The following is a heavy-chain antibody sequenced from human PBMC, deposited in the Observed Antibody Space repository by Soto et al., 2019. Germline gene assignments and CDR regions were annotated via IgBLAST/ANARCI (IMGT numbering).Heavy chain of an antibody. J-gene: IGHJ4*02. CDR2: ISGTGGST. D-gene: IGHD3-22*01. CDR1: GLTLRNYA. V-gene: IGHV3-23*01. Sequence: EVQMLESGGGLVQPGGSLRLSCAASGLTLRNYAMSWVRQAPGKGLEWVSDISGTGGSTYYADSVKGRFTISRDNSKNTLYLQMNSLRAEDTAVYYCASRHYYDTPGHFEYWGQGTLVTVSS. CDR3: ASRHYYDTPGHFEY.